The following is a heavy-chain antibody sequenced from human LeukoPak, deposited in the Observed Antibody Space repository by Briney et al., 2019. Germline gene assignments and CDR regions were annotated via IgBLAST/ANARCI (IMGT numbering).Heavy chain of an antibody. D-gene: IGHD6-19*01. J-gene: IGHJ4*02. CDR2: INPSGGST. CDR1: GYTFNNHY. Sequence: ASVKVSCKASGYTFNNHYMYWVRQVPGQGLEWMGVINPSGGSTSYAQKFQGRVTMTRDTSTRTVYMEVNSLRSEDTAVYYCARQGTYSSAIGMGDWGQGTLVTVSS. V-gene: IGHV1-46*02. CDR3: ARQGTYSSAIGMGD.